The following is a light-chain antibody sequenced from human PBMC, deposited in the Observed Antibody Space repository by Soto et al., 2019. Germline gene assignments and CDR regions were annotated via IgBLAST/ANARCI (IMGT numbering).Light chain of an antibody. CDR3: QQRSNWPAN. V-gene: IGKV3D-20*02. CDR1: QSVSSSS. Sequence: EIVMTQSPATLSVSQGERATLSCRASQSVSSSSLAWYQQKPGQPPRLLIYGASNRATGIPARFSGSGSGTDFTLTISNLEPEDFAVYYCQQRSNWPANFGQGTRLEIK. CDR2: GAS. J-gene: IGKJ5*01.